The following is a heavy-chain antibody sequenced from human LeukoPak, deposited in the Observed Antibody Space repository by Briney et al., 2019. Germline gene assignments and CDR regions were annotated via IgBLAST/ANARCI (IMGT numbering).Heavy chain of an antibody. D-gene: IGHD6-19*01. Sequence: GGSLRLSCAASGFTFSTYGMHWVRQAPGRGLEWVAMIYSDGISKYYADSVRGRFTISRDDSKNTVYLEMSSLRGEDTAVYYCAKDWRTGWCNWFDPWGQGTLVTVSS. CDR3: AKDWRTGWCNWFDP. CDR2: IYSDGISK. V-gene: IGHV3-30*02. J-gene: IGHJ5*02. CDR1: GFTFSTYG.